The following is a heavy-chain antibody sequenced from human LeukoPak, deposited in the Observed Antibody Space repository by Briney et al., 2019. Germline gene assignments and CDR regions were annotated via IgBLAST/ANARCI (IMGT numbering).Heavy chain of an antibody. CDR2: MNPNSGNT. J-gene: IGHJ4*02. CDR1: GYTFTSYD. Sequence: ASVKVSCKASGYTFTSYDINWVRQATGQGLEWMGWMNPNSGNTGYAQKFQGRVTITRNTSIGTAYMELSSLRSEDTAVYYCASFRFRSGYFDWLYIWGQGTLVTVSS. V-gene: IGHV1-8*03. D-gene: IGHD3-9*01. CDR3: ASFRFRSGYFDWLYI.